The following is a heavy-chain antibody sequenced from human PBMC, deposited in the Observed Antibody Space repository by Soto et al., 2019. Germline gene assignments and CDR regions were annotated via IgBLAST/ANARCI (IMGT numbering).Heavy chain of an antibody. J-gene: IGHJ4*02. V-gene: IGHV3-33*01. Sequence: QVQLVESGGGVVQPGRSLRLSCAASGFTFSSYGMHWVRQAPGKGLEWVAVIWYDGSNKYYADSVKGRFTISRDNSKNTLYLQMNSLRAEDTAVYYCARDWKGSRGWFDYWGQGTLVTVSS. D-gene: IGHD1-1*01. CDR2: IWYDGSNK. CDR3: ARDWKGSRGWFDY. CDR1: GFTFSSYG.